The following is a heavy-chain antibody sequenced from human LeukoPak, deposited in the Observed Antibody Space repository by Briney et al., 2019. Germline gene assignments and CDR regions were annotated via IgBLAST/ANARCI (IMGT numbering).Heavy chain of an antibody. J-gene: IGHJ4*02. D-gene: IGHD6-13*01. CDR2: INHSGST. V-gene: IGHV4-34*01. Sequence: SETLSLTCAVYGGSFSGYYWSWIRQPPGKGLEWIGEINHSGSTNYNPSLKSRVTISVDTSKNQFSLKLSSVTAADTAVYYCARGWYSSSWYEDYWGQGTLVTVSS. CDR3: ARGWYSSSWYEDY. CDR1: GGSFSGYY.